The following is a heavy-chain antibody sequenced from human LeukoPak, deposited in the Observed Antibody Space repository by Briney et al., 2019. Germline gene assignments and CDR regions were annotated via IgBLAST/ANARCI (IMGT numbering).Heavy chain of an antibody. D-gene: IGHD5-18*01. CDR2: IKQDGSEK. V-gene: IGHV3-7*01. CDR3: ARVGTPMVTIVAPYYMDV. CDR1: GFNFNTYW. Sequence: GGSLRLSCAASGFNFNTYWMSWVRQAPGKGLEWVANIKQDGSEKFYVDSMKGRFTISRDNSKNSLFLQMNSPRAEDTAVYYCARVGTPMVTIVAPYYMDVWGKGTTVTVSS. J-gene: IGHJ6*03.